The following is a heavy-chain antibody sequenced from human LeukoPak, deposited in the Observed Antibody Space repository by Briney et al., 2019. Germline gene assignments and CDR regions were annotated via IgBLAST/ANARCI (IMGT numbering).Heavy chain of an antibody. V-gene: IGHV3-23*01. J-gene: IGHJ4*02. Sequence: LSGGSLRLSCAASGFTFSSYAMSWVRQAPGKGLEWVSAISGSGGSTYYADSVKGRFTISRDNSKNTLYLQMNSLRAEDTAVYYCAKGGAVAGTNYWGQGTLVTVSS. CDR3: AKGGAVAGTNY. D-gene: IGHD6-19*01. CDR1: GFTFSSYA. CDR2: ISGSGGST.